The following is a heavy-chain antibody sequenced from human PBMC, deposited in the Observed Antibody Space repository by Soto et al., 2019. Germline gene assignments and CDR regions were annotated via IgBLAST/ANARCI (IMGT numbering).Heavy chain of an antibody. CDR2: IWSDGSNK. J-gene: IGHJ4*02. CDR1: GLTFSSYG. CDR3: ASAAGAYDN. D-gene: IGHD1-26*01. Sequence: QVQLVESGGGVVQPGRSLRLSCAASGLTFSSYGMHWVRQAPGKGLEWVAVIWSDGSNKYYADSVKGRFTISRDISKNTLYLQMNSLRVEDTAVYYCASAAGAYDNWGQGTLVTVSS. V-gene: IGHV3-33*01.